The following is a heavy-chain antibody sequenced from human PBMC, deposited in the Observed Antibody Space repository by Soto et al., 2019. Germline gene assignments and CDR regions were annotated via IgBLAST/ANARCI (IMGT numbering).Heavy chain of an antibody. D-gene: IGHD6-13*01. J-gene: IGHJ5*02. CDR3: ARSRRGFGSSWFDWFDP. CDR2: INESGST. V-gene: IGHV4-34*01. Sequence: PSETLSLTCAVYGGSFSGYYWSWIRQPPGKGLEWIGEINESGSTKHNPSLKSRVTISVDTSKNQFSLKLSSVTAADTAVYYCARSRRGFGSSWFDWFDPWGQGTLATVSS. CDR1: GGSFSGYY.